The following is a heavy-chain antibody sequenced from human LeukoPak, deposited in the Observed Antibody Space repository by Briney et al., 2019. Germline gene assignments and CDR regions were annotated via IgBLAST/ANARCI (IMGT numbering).Heavy chain of an antibody. CDR3: ARDLNYVGTSGAFDI. Sequence: ASVRVSCKASGYTFTSYYMHWVRQAPGQGLEWMGIINPSGGSTSYAQKFQGRVTMTRDMSTSTVYMELSSLRSEDTAVYYCARDLNYVGTSGAFDIWGQGTMVTVSS. J-gene: IGHJ3*02. D-gene: IGHD3-10*02. V-gene: IGHV1-46*01. CDR1: GYTFTSYY. CDR2: INPSGGST.